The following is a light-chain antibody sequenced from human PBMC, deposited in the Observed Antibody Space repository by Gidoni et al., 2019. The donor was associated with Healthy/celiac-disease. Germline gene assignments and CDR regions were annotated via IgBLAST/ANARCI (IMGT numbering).Light chain of an antibody. V-gene: IGKV1-39*01. Sequence: DMQMRQTPSSLSASVGDRVTITCSVSKSISSYLNWYQQKPGKATKLLIYSASSWQSGVPSRFSCSGSGTDFSLSIISLQPEDFATYYCQQRYSNPPFTFGPGTKVDIK. J-gene: IGKJ3*01. CDR1: KSISSY. CDR3: QQRYSNPPFT. CDR2: SAS.